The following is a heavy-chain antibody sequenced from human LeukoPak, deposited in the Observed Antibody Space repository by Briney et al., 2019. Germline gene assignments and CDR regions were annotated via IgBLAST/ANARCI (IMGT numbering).Heavy chain of an antibody. CDR3: VRLRREESPEDY. CDR1: GGSISSSSFY. Sequence: SETLSLTCTVSGGSISSSSFYWGWIRQPPGKGLEWIGSIYYSGSTYYNPSLKSRVTISVDMSKNQFSLKLSSVTAADTAVYYCVRLRREESPEDYWGQGALVTVSS. V-gene: IGHV4-39*01. D-gene: IGHD1-26*01. CDR2: IYYSGST. J-gene: IGHJ4*02.